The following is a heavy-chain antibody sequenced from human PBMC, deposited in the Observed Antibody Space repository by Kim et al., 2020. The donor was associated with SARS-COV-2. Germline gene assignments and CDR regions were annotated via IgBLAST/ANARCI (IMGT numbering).Heavy chain of an antibody. CDR2: ICSSGTT. Sequence: GGSLRLSCAASGFTVSSNYMTWVRQAPGKGLEWVSAICSSGTTYYTDSAKGRFTIFSDNSNNTPHLLLNNRRTEDTAAYYCSRNVPPYCFYDFYFWG. CDR3: SRNVPPYCFYDFYF. CDR1: GFTVSSNY. J-gene: IGHJ2*01. D-gene: IGHD2-21*02. V-gene: IGHV3-53*01.